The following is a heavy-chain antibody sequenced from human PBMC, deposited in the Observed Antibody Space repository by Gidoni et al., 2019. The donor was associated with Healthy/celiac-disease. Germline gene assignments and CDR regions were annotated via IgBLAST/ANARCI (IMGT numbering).Heavy chain of an antibody. J-gene: IGHJ4*02. CDR3: ARIDIGDDSSGYYFDY. V-gene: IGHV2-70*01. D-gene: IGHD3-22*01. CDR2: IDWDDDK. Sequence: STSGMCVSWIRQPPGKALEWLALIDWDDDKYYSTSLKTRLTISKDTSKNQVVLTMTNMDPVDTATYYCARIDIGDDSSGYYFDYWGQGTLVTVSS. CDR1: STSGMC.